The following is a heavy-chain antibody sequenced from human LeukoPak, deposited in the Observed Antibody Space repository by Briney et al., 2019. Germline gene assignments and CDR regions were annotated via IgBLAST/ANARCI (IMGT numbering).Heavy chain of an antibody. CDR3: ASIGERYLQTEHYFHH. D-gene: IGHD3-3*01. J-gene: IGHJ1*01. Sequence: PGGSPRLSCAASGFTFSDYAMHWVRQAPGKGLEWVAIISYDESNKYYADSVKDRFTISRDNSKNTLYLQMNSLRAEDTAVYYCASIGERYLQTEHYFHHWGQGTLVTVSS. CDR2: ISYDESNK. V-gene: IGHV3-30*04. CDR1: GFTFSDYA.